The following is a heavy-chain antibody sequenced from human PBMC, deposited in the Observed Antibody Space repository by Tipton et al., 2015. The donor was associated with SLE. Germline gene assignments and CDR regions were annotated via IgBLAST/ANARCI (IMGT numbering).Heavy chain of an antibody. D-gene: IGHD1-26*01. J-gene: IGHJ4*02. Sequence: GSLRLSCAASGFTFSSYGMHWVRQAPGKGLEWVAFIRYDGSNKYYADSVKGRFTISRDNSKNTLYLQMNSLRAEDTAVYYCAKDQAWELPYYFDYWGQGTLVPVSS. CDR2: IRYDGSNK. CDR1: GFTFSSYG. CDR3: AKDQAWELPYYFDY. V-gene: IGHV3-30*02.